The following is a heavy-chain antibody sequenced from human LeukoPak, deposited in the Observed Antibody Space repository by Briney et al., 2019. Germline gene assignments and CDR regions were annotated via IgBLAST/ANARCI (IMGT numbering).Heavy chain of an antibody. CDR2: ISSSGSTI. CDR3: ARVVGGSYYWFDP. V-gene: IGHV3-48*04. Sequence: GGSLRLSCAASGFTFSSYAMSWVHQAPGKGLEWVSYISSSGSTIYYADSVKGRFTISRDNAKNSLYLQMNSLRAEDTAVYYCARVVGGSYYWFDPWGQGTLVTVSS. J-gene: IGHJ5*02. D-gene: IGHD1-26*01. CDR1: GFTFSSYA.